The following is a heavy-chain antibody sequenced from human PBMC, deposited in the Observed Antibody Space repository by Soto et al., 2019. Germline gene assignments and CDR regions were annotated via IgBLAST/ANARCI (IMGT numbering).Heavy chain of an antibody. CDR2: MNPNSGNT. D-gene: IGHD5-12*01. CDR1: GYTFTSYD. Sequence: QVQLVQSGAEVKKPGASVKVSCKASGYTFTSYDINWVRQATGQGLEWMGWMNPNSGNTGYAQKFQGRVTMTRNTSIGTAYMELSSLRSEDTAVYYCAGVADSGYGADVWGQGTTVTVSS. V-gene: IGHV1-8*01. CDR3: AGVADSGYGADV. J-gene: IGHJ6*02.